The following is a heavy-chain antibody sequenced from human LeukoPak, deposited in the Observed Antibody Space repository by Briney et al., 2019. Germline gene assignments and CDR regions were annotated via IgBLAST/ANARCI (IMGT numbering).Heavy chain of an antibody. V-gene: IGHV4-4*07. Sequence: PSETLSLTCTVSGASLSTYYWSWIRQPAGKGLEWIGRIFASGSTNYNPSLKSRIAMSVDTSKNQFSLNLTSVTAADTAMYYCVQDGPLRSDYWGQGTLVTVSS. D-gene: IGHD5/OR15-5a*01. CDR1: GASLSTYY. J-gene: IGHJ4*02. CDR2: IFASGST. CDR3: VQDGPLRSDY.